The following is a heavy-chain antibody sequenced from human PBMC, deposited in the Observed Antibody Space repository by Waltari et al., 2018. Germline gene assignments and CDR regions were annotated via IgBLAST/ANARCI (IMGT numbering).Heavy chain of an antibody. Sequence: QVQLQESGPGLVKPSETLSLTCTVSGDSVSSGSYYWSWIRQPPGKGLEWIGYIYYRGSTNDNPSLKSRVTISVDTSKNQFSLKLSSVTAADTAVYYCASYYYDSSGYYLDYFDYWGQGTLVTVSS. V-gene: IGHV4-61*01. CDR2: IYYRGST. J-gene: IGHJ4*02. CDR3: ASYYYDSSGYYLDYFDY. CDR1: GDSVSSGSYY. D-gene: IGHD3-22*01.